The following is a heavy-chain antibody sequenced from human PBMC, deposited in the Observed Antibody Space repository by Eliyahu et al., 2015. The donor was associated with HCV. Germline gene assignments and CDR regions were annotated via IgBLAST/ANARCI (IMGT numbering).Heavy chain of an antibody. V-gene: IGHV1-69*01. Sequence: QVQLVQSGAEVKRPGSSVKVSCKASGGTFTSYTIXWVRQAPGQGLEWLGGIIPVFGRTHYAQKFQGRVTITADESTNTVYMELTSLTSEDTAVYYCALEGGSSGPRWFDPWGQGTLVIVSS. CDR1: GGTFTSYT. CDR3: ALEGGSSGPRWFDP. D-gene: IGHD6-19*01. CDR2: IIPVFGRT. J-gene: IGHJ5*02.